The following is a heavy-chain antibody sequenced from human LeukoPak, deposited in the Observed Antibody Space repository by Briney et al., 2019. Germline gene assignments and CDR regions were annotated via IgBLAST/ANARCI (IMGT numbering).Heavy chain of an antibody. CDR2: INPTTGVA. D-gene: IGHD1-1*01. J-gene: IGHJ6*03. V-gene: IGHV1-2*05. Sequence: ASVTVSCKTSGYTFTVHYMNWVRQAPGQGLEWMGRINPTTGVANYAQKFQGRITVTRDTSINTAYMELSSLTSDDSVVYYGARLDRSYYYLDVWGQGTTVTVSS. CDR1: GYTFTVHY. CDR3: ARLDRSYYYLDV.